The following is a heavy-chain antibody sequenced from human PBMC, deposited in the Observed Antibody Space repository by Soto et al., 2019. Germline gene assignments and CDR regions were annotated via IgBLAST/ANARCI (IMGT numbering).Heavy chain of an antibody. Sequence: QVQLVQSGAEVRKPGASVKVSCKASGYPYTNSYMHWVRQAPGQGLEWMGWIHPNTGGTNYAQKFAGRVTMTRDPSVSTVYMELNRLTSDDTAIYFCASDFRTRGWFRQAGNFAMDVWGPGTTVTVS. J-gene: IGHJ6*02. CDR3: ASDFRTRGWFRQAGNFAMDV. V-gene: IGHV1-2*02. CDR1: GYPYTNSY. CDR2: IHPNTGGT. D-gene: IGHD6-19*01.